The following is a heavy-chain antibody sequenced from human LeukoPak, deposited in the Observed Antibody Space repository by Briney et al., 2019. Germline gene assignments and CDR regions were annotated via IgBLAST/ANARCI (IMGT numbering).Heavy chain of an antibody. D-gene: IGHD1-26*01. CDR2: ISSSGSTI. Sequence: SGGSLRLSCAASGFTFSDYYMSWLRQAPGKGLEWVSYISSSGSTIYYADSVRGRFTISRDNARNLLYLQMNSLRAEDTAVYYCARALLPFSVGATPWFDPWGQGTLVTVSS. V-gene: IGHV3-11*04. CDR1: GFTFSDYY. J-gene: IGHJ5*02. CDR3: ARALLPFSVGATPWFDP.